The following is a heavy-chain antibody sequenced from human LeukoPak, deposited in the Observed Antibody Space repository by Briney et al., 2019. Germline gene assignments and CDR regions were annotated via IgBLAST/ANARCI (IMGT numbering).Heavy chain of an antibody. J-gene: IGHJ4*02. CDR3: ARTPGIAAAEPPEYYFDY. D-gene: IGHD6-13*01. Sequence: QPGGSLRLSCAASGFTFSSYEMNWVRQAPGKGLEWVSYISSSGSTIYYADSVKGRFTISRDNAKNSLYLQMNSLRAGDTAVYYCARTPGIAAAEPPEYYFDYWGQGTLVTVSS. CDR2: ISSSGSTI. V-gene: IGHV3-48*03. CDR1: GFTFSSYE.